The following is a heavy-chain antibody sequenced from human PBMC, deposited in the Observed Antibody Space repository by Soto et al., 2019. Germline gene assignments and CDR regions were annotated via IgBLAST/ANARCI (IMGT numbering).Heavy chain of an antibody. CDR2: IYHSGST. J-gene: IGHJ5*02. CDR1: GYSISSGYY. CDR3: ARDGGYSSSSSARNWFDP. Sequence: SETLSLTCAVSGYSISSGYYWGWIRQPPGKGLEWIGSIYHSGSTYHNPSLKSRVTISVDTSKNQFSLKLSSVTAADTAVYYCARDGGYSSSSSARNWFDPWGQGTLVTVSS. V-gene: IGHV4-38-2*02. D-gene: IGHD6-6*01.